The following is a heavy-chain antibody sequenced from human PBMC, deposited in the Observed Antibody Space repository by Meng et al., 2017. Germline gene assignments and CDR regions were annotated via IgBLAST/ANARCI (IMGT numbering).Heavy chain of an antibody. CDR2: IWYDGSNN. Sequence: VLLGEARGGVVPSGSSPRTFCVACEFTFSSNWRRWVRQAPGKGLEWVAVIWYDGSNNYYAASVKGRFTISRDNSKNTLYLQMNILRAEDTAVYYCARGGYCSGWPYFDYWGQGTLVTVSS. CDR1: EFTFSSNW. D-gene: IGHD6-19*01. CDR3: ARGGYCSGWPYFDY. J-gene: IGHJ4*02. V-gene: IGHV3-33*01.